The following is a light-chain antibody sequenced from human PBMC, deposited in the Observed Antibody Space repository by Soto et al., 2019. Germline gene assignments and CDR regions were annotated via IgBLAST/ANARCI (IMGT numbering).Light chain of an antibody. J-gene: IGKJ1*01. Sequence: EIVMTQSPATLSVSPGGRATLSCRASQSISDTLAWYQQKPGQAPRILIHGASTRATSFPARFSGSGSGTDFTLTISSLQSEDFAVYYCQQYNNWPWTFGQGTKVEIK. CDR1: QSISDT. V-gene: IGKV3-15*01. CDR3: QQYNNWPWT. CDR2: GAS.